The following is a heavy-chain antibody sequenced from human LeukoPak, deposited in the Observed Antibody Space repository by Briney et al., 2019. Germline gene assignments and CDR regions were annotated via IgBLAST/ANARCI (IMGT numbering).Heavy chain of an antibody. J-gene: IGHJ4*02. CDR2: FDPEDGET. CDR1: GYTLTELS. D-gene: IGHD3-3*01. V-gene: IGHV1-24*01. CDR3: ATLPFWSGYSVLDY. Sequence: GASVKVSCKVSGYTLTELSMHWVRQAPGKGLEWMGGFDPEDGETIYAQKFQGRVTMTEDTSTDTAYMELSSLRSEDTAVYYCATLPFWSGYSVLDYWGQGTLVTVSS.